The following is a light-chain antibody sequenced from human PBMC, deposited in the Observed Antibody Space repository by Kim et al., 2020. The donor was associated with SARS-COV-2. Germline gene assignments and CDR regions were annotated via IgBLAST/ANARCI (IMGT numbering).Light chain of an antibody. CDR2: GAS. V-gene: IGKV3-20*01. CDR3: QQYGDLPLT. CDR1: QSVTSSF. Sequence: ETVLTQSPGTLSLSPGQRATLSCRASQSVTSSFLAWYQQKPGQAPRLLIYGASSRATGIADRFSGRGSGTDFTLTISRLQPEDFAVYYCQQYGDLPLTFGGVTKVDI. J-gene: IGKJ4*01.